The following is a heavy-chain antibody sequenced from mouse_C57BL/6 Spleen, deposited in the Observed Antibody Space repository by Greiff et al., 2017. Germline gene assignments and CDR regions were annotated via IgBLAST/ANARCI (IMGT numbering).Heavy chain of an antibody. J-gene: IGHJ3*01. V-gene: IGHV1-15*01. CDR3: TREELTGARRRGFAD. Sequence: QVQLQQSGAELVRPGASVTLSCKASGYTFTDYEMHWVKQTPVHGLEWIGAIDPETGGTAYNQKFKGKAILTADKSSSTAYMELRSLTSEDSAVYYCTREELTGARRRGFADWGQGTLVTVSA. CDR2: IDPETGGT. CDR1: GYTFTDYE. D-gene: IGHD4-1*01.